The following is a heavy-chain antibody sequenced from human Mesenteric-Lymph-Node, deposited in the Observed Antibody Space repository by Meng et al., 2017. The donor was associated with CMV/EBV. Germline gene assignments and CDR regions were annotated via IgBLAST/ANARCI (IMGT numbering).Heavy chain of an antibody. CDR1: VFSLSTTGVG. CDR2: IYWDDDK. Sequence: TVSVFSLSTTGVGVGWIRQPPGKALECLALIYWDDDKRYSPSLRNRLTITKDTSRNQVVLTMTNMEPVDTATYYCVYRRPAGGLSDPWGQGTLVTVSS. V-gene: IGHV2-5*02. CDR3: VYRRPAGGLSDP. J-gene: IGHJ5*02. D-gene: IGHD4-23*01.